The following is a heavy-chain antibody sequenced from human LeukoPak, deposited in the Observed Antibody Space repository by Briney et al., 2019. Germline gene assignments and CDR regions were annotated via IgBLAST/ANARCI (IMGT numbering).Heavy chain of an antibody. Sequence: GASVKVSCKASGYMFNIYGISWVRQAPGQGLEWMGWISAFNGNTNYARNFQDRVTMTTDTSTSTAYMELTSLSPDDTAVYYCARSPPSTGYDRFDTWGQGTLVTVSS. CDR2: ISAFNGNT. CDR1: GYMFNIYG. D-gene: IGHD5-12*01. V-gene: IGHV1-18*01. J-gene: IGHJ4*02. CDR3: ARSPPSTGYDRFDT.